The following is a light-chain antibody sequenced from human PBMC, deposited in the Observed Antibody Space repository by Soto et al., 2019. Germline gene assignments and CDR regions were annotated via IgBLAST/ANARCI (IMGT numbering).Light chain of an antibody. CDR3: SSYTSSSTRV. J-gene: IGLJ1*01. V-gene: IGLV2-14*01. CDR2: EVS. Sequence: QSALTQPASVSGSPGQSITISCTGTSSDVGGYNYVSWYQQNPGKAPKLMIYEVSNRPSGVSYRVSGSKSGNTASLTISGLQAEDEGDYYCSSYTSSSTRVFGTGTKLTVL. CDR1: SSDVGGYNY.